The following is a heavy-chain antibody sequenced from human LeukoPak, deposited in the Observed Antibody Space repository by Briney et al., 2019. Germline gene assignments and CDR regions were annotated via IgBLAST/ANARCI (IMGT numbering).Heavy chain of an antibody. CDR1: GFTFSSYG. D-gene: IGHD6-19*01. CDR2: ISSSSSYI. V-gene: IGHV3-21*01. CDR3: ARDSSGWYYYYYYMDV. J-gene: IGHJ6*03. Sequence: GGSLRLSCAASGFTFSSYGMNWVRQAPGRGLEWVSSISSSSSYIYYADSVKGRFTISRDNAKNSLYLQMNSLRAEDTAVYYCARDSSGWYYYYYYMDVWGKGTTVTISS.